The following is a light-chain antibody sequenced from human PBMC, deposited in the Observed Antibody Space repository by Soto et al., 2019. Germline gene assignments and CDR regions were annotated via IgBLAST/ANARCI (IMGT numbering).Light chain of an antibody. Sequence: EIVMTQSPPTLSVSPGERATLSCRVSQSVSSNLAWYQQKPGQAPRLLIYDASARATGIPARFSGSGSGTDFTLTISSLQSEDSAVYYCQQYKNWPPWTFGQGTKVEIK. CDR3: QQYKNWPPWT. J-gene: IGKJ1*01. CDR1: QSVSSN. V-gene: IGKV3-15*01. CDR2: DAS.